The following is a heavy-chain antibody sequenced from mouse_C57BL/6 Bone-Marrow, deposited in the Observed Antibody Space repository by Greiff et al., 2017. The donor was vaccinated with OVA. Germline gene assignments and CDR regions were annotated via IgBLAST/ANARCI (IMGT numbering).Heavy chain of an antibody. D-gene: IGHD2-2*01. J-gene: IGHJ3*01. CDR2: INPNNGGT. CDR1: GYTFTDYN. Sequence: EVQLQQSGPELVKPGASVKMSCKASGYTFTDYNMHWVKQSHGKSLEWIGYINPNNGGTSYNQKFKGKATLTVNKSSSTAYMELRSLTSEDSAVYYWARGGIYYGYDGFAYWGQGTLVTVSA. CDR3: ARGGIYYGYDGFAY. V-gene: IGHV1-22*01.